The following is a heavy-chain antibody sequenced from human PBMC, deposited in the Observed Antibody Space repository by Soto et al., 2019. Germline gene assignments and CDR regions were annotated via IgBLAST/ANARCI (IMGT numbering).Heavy chain of an antibody. J-gene: IGHJ6*02. CDR3: AREGYYSGSGSYSPPRYYGMDV. V-gene: IGHV1-18*01. Sequence: QVQLVQSGAEVKKPGASVKVSCKASGYSFTTYGISWVRQAPGQGLEWMGWISDYNGKTNYEKKFQGRVTMTTDTYTRTAYMVLKRLRSDATAVYYCAREGYYSGSGSYSPPRYYGMDVWGQGTTVTVS. D-gene: IGHD3-10*01. CDR2: ISDYNGKT. CDR1: GYSFTTYG.